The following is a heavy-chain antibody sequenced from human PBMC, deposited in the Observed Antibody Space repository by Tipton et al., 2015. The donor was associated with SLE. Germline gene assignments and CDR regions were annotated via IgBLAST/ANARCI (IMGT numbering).Heavy chain of an antibody. Sequence: TLSLTCAVSGGSVSSSYWSWIRQPPGKGLEWIGYIYYSGITYYSPSLRSRVTISLDTSRHQFSLKLSSATAADTAVYYCARGGISHVHSGSFDQWGQGILVAASS. J-gene: IGHJ4*02. CDR1: GGSVSSSY. CDR3: ARGGISHVHSGSFDQ. D-gene: IGHD6-19*01. CDR2: IYYSGIT. V-gene: IGHV4-59*02.